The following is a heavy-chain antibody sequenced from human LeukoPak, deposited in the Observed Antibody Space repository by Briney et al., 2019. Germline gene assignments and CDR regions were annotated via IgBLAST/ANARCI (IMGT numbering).Heavy chain of an antibody. V-gene: IGHV4-59*01. D-gene: IGHD2-15*01. CDR2: IYYSGST. CDR3: AKDSVNLVECSPSSGGSCYSPSFDP. J-gene: IGHJ5*02. Sequence: SETLSLTCTVSGGSISSYYWSWLRQPPGKGLKWIGYIYYSGSTSYSPSLRSRVTISVDTSKNQFSLKLSSVTAADTAVYYCAKDSVNLVECSPSSGGSCYSPSFDPWGQGPLVTVSS. CDR1: GGSISSYY.